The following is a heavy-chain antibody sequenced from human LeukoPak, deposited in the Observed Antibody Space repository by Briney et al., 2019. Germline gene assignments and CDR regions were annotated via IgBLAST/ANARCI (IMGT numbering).Heavy chain of an antibody. Sequence: GGSLRLSCAASGFTFSDYYMSWIRQAPGKGLEWVSYISSSGSTIYYADSVKGRFTISRDNAKNSLYLQMNSLRAEDTAVYYWARDGGNPAMGTLPLDYWGREPWSPSPQ. CDR1: GFTFSDYY. J-gene: IGHJ4*02. V-gene: IGHV3-11*01. CDR2: ISSSGSTI. D-gene: IGHD5-18*01. CDR3: ARDGGNPAMGTLPLDY.